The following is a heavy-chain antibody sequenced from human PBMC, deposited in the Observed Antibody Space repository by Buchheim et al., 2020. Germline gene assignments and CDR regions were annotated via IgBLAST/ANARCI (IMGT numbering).Heavy chain of an antibody. D-gene: IGHD4-11*01. V-gene: IGHV3-7*04. Sequence: EVQLLESGGGLVQPGGSLRLSCAASGFMFSTYWMSWVRQAPGKGLEWVANIKQDGSEKNYVDSVEGRFTISRDNAKNSLDLQMNSLRVEDTGVYFCVRASSTVRAYYYGMDVWGQGTT. CDR2: IKQDGSEK. CDR1: GFMFSTYW. J-gene: IGHJ6*02. CDR3: VRASSTVRAYYYGMDV.